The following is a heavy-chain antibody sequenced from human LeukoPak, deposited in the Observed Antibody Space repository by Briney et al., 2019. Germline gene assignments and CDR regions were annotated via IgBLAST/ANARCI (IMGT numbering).Heavy chain of an antibody. CDR1: GFTVSSNY. V-gene: IGHV3-66*01. D-gene: IGHD3-10*02. CDR3: ARMLGGGYTGLFDC. Sequence: GGSLRLSCAASGFTVSSNYMSWVRQAPGKGLEWVSVIYSGGSTYYADSVKGRFTISRDNSKNTLYLQMNSLRAEDTAVYCCARMLGGGYTGLFDCWGQGTLVTVSS. CDR2: IYSGGST. J-gene: IGHJ4*02.